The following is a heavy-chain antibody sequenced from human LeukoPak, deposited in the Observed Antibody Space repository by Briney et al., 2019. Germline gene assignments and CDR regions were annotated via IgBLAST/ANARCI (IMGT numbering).Heavy chain of an antibody. CDR2: INPNSGGT. Sequence: ASVKVSCKASGYTFTGYYMHWVRQAPGQGLEWMGWINPNSGGTNHAQKFQGRVTMTRDTSISTAYMELSRLRSDDTAVYYCARDGSLAVVEAFDIWGQGTMVTVSS. CDR1: GYTFTGYY. D-gene: IGHD2-15*01. V-gene: IGHV1-2*02. CDR3: ARDGSLAVVEAFDI. J-gene: IGHJ3*02.